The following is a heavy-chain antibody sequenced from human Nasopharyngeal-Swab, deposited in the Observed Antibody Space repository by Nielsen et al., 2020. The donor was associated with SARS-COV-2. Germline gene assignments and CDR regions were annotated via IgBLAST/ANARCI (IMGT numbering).Heavy chain of an antibody. J-gene: IGHJ4*02. CDR2: IWYDGSNK. V-gene: IGHV3-33*01. Sequence: VRQMPGKGLEWVAVIWYDGSNKYYADSVKGRFTISRDNSKNTLYLQMNSLRAEDTAVYYCASSPELGLQDYWGQGTLVTVSS. D-gene: IGHD4-11*01. CDR3: ASSPELGLQDY.